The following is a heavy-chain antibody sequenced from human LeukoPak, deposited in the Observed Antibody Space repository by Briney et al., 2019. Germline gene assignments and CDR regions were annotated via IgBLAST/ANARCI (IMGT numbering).Heavy chain of an antibody. D-gene: IGHD3-10*01. V-gene: IGHV3-23*01. CDR2: IRGGGGVT. J-gene: IGHJ3*02. CDR1: GFTFDNYA. Sequence: PGGSLRLSCAASGFTFDNYAMNWVRQAPGKGLEWLAYIRGGGGVTRYSDSVKDRFTISRDNSKNTLYLQMNSLRAEDTAIYYCAKCSASYYNDAFDIWGRGTMVTVSS. CDR3: AKCSASYYNDAFDI.